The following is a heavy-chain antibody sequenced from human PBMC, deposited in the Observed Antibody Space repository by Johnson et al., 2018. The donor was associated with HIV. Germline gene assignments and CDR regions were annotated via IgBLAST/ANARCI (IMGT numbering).Heavy chain of an antibody. CDR1: GFTFSSYW. J-gene: IGHJ3*02. CDR3: ARERIGYSSSGDAFDI. Sequence: VQLVESGGGLVKPGGSLRLSCAASGFTFSSYWMHWVRQVPGKGLVWVSRINNDGSSTSYADSVKGRFTISRDNAKKTLYLQMNSLRAEDTAVYYCARERIGYSSSGDAFDIWGQGTMVTVSS. D-gene: IGHD2-2*01. V-gene: IGHV3-74*01. CDR2: INNDGSST.